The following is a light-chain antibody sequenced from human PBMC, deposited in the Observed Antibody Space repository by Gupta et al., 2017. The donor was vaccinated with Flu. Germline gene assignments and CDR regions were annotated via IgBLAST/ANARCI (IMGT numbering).Light chain of an antibody. CDR2: DDG. CDR3: QVWDSSSAYA. J-gene: IGLJ1*01. CDR1: NIESKS. Sequence: RNNIESKSVYWYQQLPAQAPVLVVYDDGDRPSGIPELFSGSTTGNTATLTSSRFEAGDEAYYFCQVWDSSSAYAFGTGTTVTVL. V-gene: IGLV3-21*02.